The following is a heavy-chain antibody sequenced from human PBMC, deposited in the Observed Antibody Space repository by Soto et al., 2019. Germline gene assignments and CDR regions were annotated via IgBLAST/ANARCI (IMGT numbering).Heavy chain of an antibody. CDR3: ARGGGGGNIVVVVAAIDDAFDI. V-gene: IGHV3-7*01. CDR1: GFTFSSYW. Sequence: EVQLVESGGGLVQPGGSLRLSCAASGFTFSSYWMSWVRQAPGKGLEWVANIKQDGSEKYYVDSVKGRFTISRDNAKNSLYLQMNSLRAEDTAVYYCARGGGGGNIVVVVAAIDDAFDIWGQGTMVTVSS. D-gene: IGHD2-15*01. J-gene: IGHJ3*02. CDR2: IKQDGSEK.